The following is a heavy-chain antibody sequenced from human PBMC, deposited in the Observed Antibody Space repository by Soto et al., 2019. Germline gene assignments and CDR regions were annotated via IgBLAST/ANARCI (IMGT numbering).Heavy chain of an antibody. CDR3: VKDGCSSTSCSHYFDY. J-gene: IGHJ4*02. V-gene: IGHV3-64D*08. D-gene: IGHD2-2*01. Sequence: PGGSLRLSCSASGFTFSSFAMHWVRQAPGKGLEYVSAISSNGGSTYYADSVKGRFTISRDNSKNTLYLQMSSLRAEDTAVYYCVKDGCSSTSCSHYFDYWGQGTLVTVSS. CDR2: ISSNGGST. CDR1: GFTFSSFA.